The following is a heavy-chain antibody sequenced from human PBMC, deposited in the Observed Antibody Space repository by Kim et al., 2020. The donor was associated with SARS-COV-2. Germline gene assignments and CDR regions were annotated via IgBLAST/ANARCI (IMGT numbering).Heavy chain of an antibody. CDR3: AKEWCSGGSCYPGGY. V-gene: IGHV3-23*01. Sequence: DSGKVRFTISRDNSKNTLYLQMNSLRAEDTAVDYCAKEWCSGGSCYPGGYWGQGTLVTVSS. J-gene: IGHJ4*02. D-gene: IGHD2-15*01.